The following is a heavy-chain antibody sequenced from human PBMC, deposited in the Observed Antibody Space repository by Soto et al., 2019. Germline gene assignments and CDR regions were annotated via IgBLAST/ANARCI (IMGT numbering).Heavy chain of an antibody. V-gene: IGHV1-58*01. J-gene: IGHJ5*02. Sequence: SVKVSCKASGFTFTSSAVQWVRQARGQRLEWIGWIVVGSGNTNYAQKFQERVTITRDMSTSTAYMELSSLRSEDTAVYYCAAAGAPLYYYDSSGYYYGWFDPWGQGTLVTVPS. CDR3: AAAGAPLYYYDSSGYYYGWFDP. D-gene: IGHD3-22*01. CDR1: GFTFTSSA. CDR2: IVVGSGNT.